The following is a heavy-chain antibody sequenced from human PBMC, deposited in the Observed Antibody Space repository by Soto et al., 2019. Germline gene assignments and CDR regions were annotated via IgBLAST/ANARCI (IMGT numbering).Heavy chain of an antibody. CDR2: ISYDGSNT. CDR3: AKGSLNIVVVPAAYGMDV. Sequence: GGSLRLSCAASGFTFSNYCMHWVRQPPGEGLVWVALISYDGSNTYYADSVKGRFTISRDNSKNTLYLQMNSLRAEDTAVYYCAKGSLNIVVVPAAYGMDVWGQGTTVTVSS. V-gene: IGHV3-30*18. J-gene: IGHJ6*01. D-gene: IGHD2-2*01. CDR1: GFTFSNYC.